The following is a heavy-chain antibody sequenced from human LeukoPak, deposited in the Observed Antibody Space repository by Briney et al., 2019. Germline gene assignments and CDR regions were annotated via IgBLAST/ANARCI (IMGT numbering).Heavy chain of an antibody. V-gene: IGHV3-7*01. CDR3: ATDGYSSARDY. D-gene: IGHD6-25*01. Sequence: GGSLTLSCRASGLSFNNYWMSWVRQAPGKGLEWVANTKPDGSEKYYVDSVRGRFTISRDNAKNLLYLQMSNLRAEDTAVYYCATDGYSSARDYWGQGTLVTVSS. CDR1: GLSFNNYW. CDR2: TKPDGSEK. J-gene: IGHJ4*02.